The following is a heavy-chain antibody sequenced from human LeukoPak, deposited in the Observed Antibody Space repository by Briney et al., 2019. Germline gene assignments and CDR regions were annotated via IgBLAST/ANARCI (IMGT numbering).Heavy chain of an antibody. Sequence: ASVKVSCKASGYSFSGYYLHWVRQAPGQGLEWMGWIDPKRDPKRGGTNYAQKFQGRVTMTRDTSISTAYMELSSLTSDDTAVYYCAREVAGNYAYWGQGTLVTVSS. D-gene: IGHD4-11*01. CDR2: IDPKRDPKRGGT. V-gene: IGHV1-2*02. CDR1: GYSFSGYY. CDR3: AREVAGNYAY. J-gene: IGHJ4*02.